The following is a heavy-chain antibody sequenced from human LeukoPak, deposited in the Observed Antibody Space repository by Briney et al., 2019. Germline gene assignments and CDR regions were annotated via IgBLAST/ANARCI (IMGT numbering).Heavy chain of an antibody. V-gene: IGHV4-59*01. CDR2: IYYSGST. J-gene: IGHJ6*03. Sequence: PSETLSLTCAVYGGSFSSYYWSWIRQPPGKGLEWIGYIYYSGSTNYNPSLKSRVTISVDTSKNQFSLKLSSVTAADTAVYYCARVRRDGYNQFYMDVWGKGTTVTVSS. CDR3: ARVRRDGYNQFYMDV. CDR1: GGSFSSYY. D-gene: IGHD5-24*01.